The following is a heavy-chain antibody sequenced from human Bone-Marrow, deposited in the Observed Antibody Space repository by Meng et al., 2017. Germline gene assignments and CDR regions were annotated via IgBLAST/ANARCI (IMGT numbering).Heavy chain of an antibody. V-gene: IGHV3-7*01. Sequence: GESLKISCAASGFTFSSYAMSWVRQAPGKGLEWVANIKQDGSEKYYVDSVKDRFTISRGNAKNSLYLQMNSLRAEDTAVYYCARTGIYGSGSYDDYWGQGTLVTVSS. CDR1: GFTFSSYA. CDR2: IKQDGSEK. CDR3: ARTGIYGSGSYDDY. D-gene: IGHD3-10*01. J-gene: IGHJ4*02.